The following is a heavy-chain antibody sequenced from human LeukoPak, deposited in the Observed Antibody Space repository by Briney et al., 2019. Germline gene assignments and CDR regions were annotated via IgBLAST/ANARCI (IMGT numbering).Heavy chain of an antibody. CDR1: GYTFIGYY. V-gene: IGHV1-2*02. Sequence: DSVKVSCKAAGYTFIGYYMHWVRQAPGQGLEWMGWINPNSGVTNYAQRFQDRVTMTRDTSISTAYMELSRLTSDDTAVYYCARENWLDSWGQGTLVSVSS. J-gene: IGHJ5*01. CDR2: INPNSGVT. CDR3: ARENWLDS.